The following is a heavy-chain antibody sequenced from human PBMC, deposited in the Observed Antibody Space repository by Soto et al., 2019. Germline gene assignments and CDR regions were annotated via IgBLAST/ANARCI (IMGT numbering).Heavy chain of an antibody. Sequence: SETLSLTCAVSGYSISSGNYWAWIRQPPGRGLEWIGSLYHIGSTHYNTSLKSRVTISVDTSKNHFSLELSSVTAADTAIYYCRSSTSCYDESCVDVRGQGTMVTV. J-gene: IGHJ6*02. D-gene: IGHD2-2*01. CDR3: RSSTSCYDESCVDV. CDR1: GYSISSGNY. CDR2: LYHIGST. V-gene: IGHV4-38-2*01.